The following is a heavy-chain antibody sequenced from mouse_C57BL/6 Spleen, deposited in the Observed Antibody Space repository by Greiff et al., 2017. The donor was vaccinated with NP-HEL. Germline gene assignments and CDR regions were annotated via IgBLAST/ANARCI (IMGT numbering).Heavy chain of an antibody. CDR3: ARYGDVSYAMDY. CDR1: GYTFTDYY. CDR2: IYPGSGNT. D-gene: IGHD2-13*01. V-gene: IGHV1-76*01. Sequence: QVQLKESGAELVRPGASVKLSCKASGYTFTDYYINWVKQRPGQGLEWIARIYPGSGNTYYNEKFKGKATLTAEKSSSTAYMQLSSLTSEDSAVYFCARYGDVSYAMDYWGQGTSVTVSS. J-gene: IGHJ4*01.